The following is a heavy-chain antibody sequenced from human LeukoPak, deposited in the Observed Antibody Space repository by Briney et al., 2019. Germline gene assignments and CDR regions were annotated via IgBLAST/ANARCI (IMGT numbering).Heavy chain of an antibody. V-gene: IGHV5-51*01. CDR1: GYSFTSYW. CDR3: ATNTMFRGIHAFDI. Sequence: GESLEISCKGSGYSFTSYWIGWVRQMPGKGLEWMGIIYPGDSDTRYSPSFQGQVTISADKSISTAHLQWSSLKASDSAMYYCATNTMFRGIHAFDIWGQGTMVTVSS. CDR2: IYPGDSDT. D-gene: IGHD3-10*01. J-gene: IGHJ3*02.